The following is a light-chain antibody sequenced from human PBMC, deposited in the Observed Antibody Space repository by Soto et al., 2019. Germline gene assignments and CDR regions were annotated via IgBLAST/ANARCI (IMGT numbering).Light chain of an antibody. V-gene: IGKV3-20*01. J-gene: IGKJ5*01. Sequence: EIVLTQSPGTLSLSPGERATLSCRASQSVTGSYLAWYQQTLGQPPRLLIYGASVRATGIPDRFSGSGSGTDFTLTVSRLEPEDFAVYYCQQYGSSSSITFGQGTRLEIK. CDR2: GAS. CDR3: QQYGSSSSIT. CDR1: QSVTGSY.